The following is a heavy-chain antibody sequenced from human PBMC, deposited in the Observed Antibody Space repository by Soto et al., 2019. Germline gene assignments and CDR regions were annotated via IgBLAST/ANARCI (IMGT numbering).Heavy chain of an antibody. V-gene: IGHV4-59*01. J-gene: IGHJ5*02. CDR3: AKEAGVVPAAMGFDP. CDR1: GGSIRGYY. Sequence: PSETLSLTCTVSGGSIRGYYWSWIRQPPGKGLQYIGCIYYSGSTNYNPSLRSRVSISIDTSMNQLYLNLSSLTPADTAIDYCAKEAGVVPAAMGFDPWGPGTLVTVSS. D-gene: IGHD2-2*01. CDR2: IYYSGST.